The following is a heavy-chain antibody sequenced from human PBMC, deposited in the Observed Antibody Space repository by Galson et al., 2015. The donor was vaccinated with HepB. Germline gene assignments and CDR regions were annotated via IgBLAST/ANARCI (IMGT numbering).Heavy chain of an antibody. J-gene: IGHJ4*02. Sequence: SLRLSCAASGFTFSSYAMHWVRQAPGKGLEWVAVISYDGSNKYYADSVKGRFTISRDNSKNTLYLQMNSLRAEDTAVYCCARDGGGYSSSWYAAEGGGIWPGYWGQGTLVTVSS. V-gene: IGHV3-30*04. CDR2: ISYDGSNK. CDR1: GFTFSSYA. CDR3: ARDGGGYSSSWYAAEGGGIWPGY. D-gene: IGHD6-13*01.